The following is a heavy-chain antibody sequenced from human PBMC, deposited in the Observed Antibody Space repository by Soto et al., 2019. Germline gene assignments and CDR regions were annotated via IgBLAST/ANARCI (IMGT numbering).Heavy chain of an antibody. V-gene: IGHV1-69*12. CDR3: ARGYSSSWYYYYYGMDV. J-gene: IGHJ6*02. CDR1: GGTFSSYA. D-gene: IGHD6-13*01. Sequence: QVQLVQSGAEVKKPGSSVKVSCKASGGTFSSYAISWVRQAPGQGLEWMGGIIPIFGTANYAQKFQGRVTVTGDEATSTAYMELSSLRSEDTAVYYCARGYSSSWYYYYYGMDVWGQGTTVTVSS. CDR2: IIPIFGTA.